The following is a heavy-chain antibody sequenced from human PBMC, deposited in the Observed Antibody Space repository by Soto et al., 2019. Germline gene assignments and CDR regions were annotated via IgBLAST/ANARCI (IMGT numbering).Heavy chain of an antibody. J-gene: IGHJ4*02. Sequence: PSETMPLTNSVSGDSVRSVDYHWSWIRKPPGKGVEWIGHVYFSGSTNYIPSLKSRLTMSGDTAKNQFSLKLNSVTAADTAVYYCARGKRYYDSSGYYYEFTLFDYWGQGSLVTVTS. D-gene: IGHD3-22*01. V-gene: IGHV4-61*08. CDR1: GDSVRSVDYH. CDR2: VYFSGST. CDR3: ARGKRYYDSSGYYYEFTLFDY.